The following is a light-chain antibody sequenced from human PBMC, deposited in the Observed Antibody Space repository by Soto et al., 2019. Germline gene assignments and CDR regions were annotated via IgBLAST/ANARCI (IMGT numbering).Light chain of an antibody. Sequence: SSELTQPPSVSVAPGKTARITCGGNNIGSKSVHWYQQKPGQAPVLVIYYDSDRPSGIPERFSGSNSGNTATLTISRVEAGDEADYYCQVWDSSSDGVVFGGGTQLTVL. CDR2: YDS. J-gene: IGLJ2*01. V-gene: IGLV3-21*04. CDR3: QVWDSSSDGVV. CDR1: NIGSKS.